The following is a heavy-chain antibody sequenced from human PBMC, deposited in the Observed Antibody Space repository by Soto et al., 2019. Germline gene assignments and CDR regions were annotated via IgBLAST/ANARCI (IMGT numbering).Heavy chain of an antibody. CDR2: INQDGSQK. D-gene: IGHD1-1*01. CDR1: GFTFSSYR. CDR3: SRDYRYPLDY. V-gene: IGHV3-7*01. Sequence: PRLSCAASGFTFSSYRMNWVRQAPGKGLEWVANINQDGSQKDYVDFVKGRFTISRDNARNSLYLQMNSLRAEDTAVYYCSRDYRYPLDYWGQGNLVTVS. J-gene: IGHJ4*02.